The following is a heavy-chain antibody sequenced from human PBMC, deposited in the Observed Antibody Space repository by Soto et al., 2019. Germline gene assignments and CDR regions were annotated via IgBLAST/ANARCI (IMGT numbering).Heavy chain of an antibody. D-gene: IGHD3-22*01. V-gene: IGHV3-23*01. CDR2: ISGSGGST. CDR1: GFTFSSYA. CDR3: AKGSPLITMIVVVITLDDAFDI. J-gene: IGHJ3*02. Sequence: PGGSLRLSCAASGFTFSSYAMSWVRQAPGKGLEWVSAISGSGGSTYYADSVKGRFTISRDNSKNTLYLQMNSLRAEDTAVYYCAKGSPLITMIVVVITLDDAFDIWGQGTMVTVSS.